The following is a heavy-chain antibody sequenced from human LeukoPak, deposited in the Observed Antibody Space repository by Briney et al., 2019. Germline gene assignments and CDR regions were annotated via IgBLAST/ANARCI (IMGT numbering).Heavy chain of an antibody. CDR1: GFTFSSCA. Sequence: GGSLRLSCAASGFTFSSCAMHWVRQAPGKGLEWVAVISYDGSNKYYADSVKGRVTLSRDNSKNTLYLQMNSRRAEDTAVYYCAREYSSSRYYYYGMDVWGQGTTVTVFS. CDR3: AREYSSSRYYYYGMDV. CDR2: ISYDGSNK. D-gene: IGHD6-6*01. V-gene: IGHV3-30-3*01. J-gene: IGHJ6*02.